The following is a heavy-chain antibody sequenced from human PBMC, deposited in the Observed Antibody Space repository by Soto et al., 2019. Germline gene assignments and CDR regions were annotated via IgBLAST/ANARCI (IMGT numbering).Heavy chain of an antibody. D-gene: IGHD5-18*01. J-gene: IGHJ5*02. CDR1: GFTFSSYG. V-gene: IGHV3-30*18. Sequence: QVQLVESGGGVVQPGRSLRLSCAASGFTFSSYGMHWVRQAPGKGLEWVALTSYDGSSEYYADSVKDRFTISRDNSKNTLYLQMNSLRGXDTAVYYCAKDALXSAMFSVYRAENWFDPWGQGTLVIV. CDR2: TSYDGSSE. CDR3: AKDALXSAMFSVYRAENWFDP.